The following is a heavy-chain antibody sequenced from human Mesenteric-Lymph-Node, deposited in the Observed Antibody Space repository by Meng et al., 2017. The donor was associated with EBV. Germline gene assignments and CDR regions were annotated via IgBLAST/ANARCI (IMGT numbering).Heavy chain of an antibody. CDR3: ASHRYCSSTSCSWFDP. CDR2: IYHSGST. V-gene: IGHV4-4*02. CDR1: GGSISSSNW. J-gene: IGHJ5*02. Sequence: QGQLQESGPGSVKPSGALSLTCAVSGGSISSSNWWSWVRQPPGKGLEWIGEIYHSGSTNYNPSLKSRVTISVDKSKNQFSLKLSSVTAADTAVYYCASHRYCSSTSCSWFDPWGQGTLVTVSS. D-gene: IGHD2-2*01.